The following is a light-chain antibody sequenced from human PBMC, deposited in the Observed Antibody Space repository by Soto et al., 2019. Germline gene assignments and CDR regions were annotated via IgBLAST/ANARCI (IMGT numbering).Light chain of an antibody. Sequence: DIQMTQSPSTLSASVGDRVTITCRASQSISSWLAWYQQKPGRAPKVLIYKASSSESGVPSRFSGSGSGTEFTLTISSLQADDFATYYCQQYNTYWTFGQGTKVEIK. CDR1: QSISSW. CDR2: KAS. J-gene: IGKJ1*01. CDR3: QQYNTYWT. V-gene: IGKV1-5*03.